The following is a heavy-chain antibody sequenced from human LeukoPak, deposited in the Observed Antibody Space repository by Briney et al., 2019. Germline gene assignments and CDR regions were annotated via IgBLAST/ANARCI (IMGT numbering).Heavy chain of an antibody. CDR1: GGSISSATYY. Sequence: SETLSLTCTVSGGSISSATYYWGWIRQPPGKGLEWIGSMYYSGSTYYNPSLKSRVTISVDTSKNQFSLKLSSVTAADTAVYYCARDAFDIWGQGTMVTVPS. CDR2: MYYSGST. V-gene: IGHV4-39*07. CDR3: ARDAFDI. J-gene: IGHJ3*02.